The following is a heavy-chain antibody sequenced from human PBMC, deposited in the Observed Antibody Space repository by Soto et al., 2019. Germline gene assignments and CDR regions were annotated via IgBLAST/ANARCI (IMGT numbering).Heavy chain of an antibody. CDR1: GGTVSSYY. Sequence: SETLSLTCTVSGGTVSSYYWSWIRQPPGKGLEWIGFIHYSGSTNYNPSLKSRVTMSVDTSKNQFSLKLTSVNAADTAVYYCTRGGDAYKNGHWGQGTLVTVSS. CDR3: TRGGDAYKNGH. J-gene: IGHJ4*02. D-gene: IGHD2-21*01. V-gene: IGHV4-59*02. CDR2: IHYSGST.